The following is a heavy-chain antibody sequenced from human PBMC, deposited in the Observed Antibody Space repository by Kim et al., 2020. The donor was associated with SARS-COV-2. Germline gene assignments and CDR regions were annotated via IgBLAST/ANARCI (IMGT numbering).Heavy chain of an antibody. Sequence: TNYAQKLQGRVTMTTDTSTSTAYMELRSLRSDDTAVYYCARDISLGVGGYWGQGTLVTVSS. J-gene: IGHJ4*02. CDR2: T. CDR3: ARDISLGVGGY. D-gene: IGHD3-16*01. V-gene: IGHV1-18*01.